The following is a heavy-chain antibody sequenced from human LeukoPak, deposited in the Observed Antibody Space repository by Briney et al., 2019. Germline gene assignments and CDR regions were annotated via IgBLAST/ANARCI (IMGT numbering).Heavy chain of an antibody. CDR3: AKDRGYDFSYGMDV. CDR1: GFTFSSDA. J-gene: IGHJ6*02. Sequence: GGSLRLSCIGTGFTFSSDAMGWVRQAPGKGLEWVSGISGSGGSTYYADSVRGRFTISRDNSKNTLYLQMNSLRVEDTAVYYCAKDRGYDFSYGMDVWGQGTTVTVSS. V-gene: IGHV3-23*01. D-gene: IGHD5-12*01. CDR2: ISGSGGST.